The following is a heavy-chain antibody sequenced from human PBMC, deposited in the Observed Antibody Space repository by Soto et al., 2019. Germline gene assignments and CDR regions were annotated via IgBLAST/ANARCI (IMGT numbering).Heavy chain of an antibody. D-gene: IGHD3-10*01. CDR2: ISYDGYLK. Sequence: SGFTFSTYGMRWVRQAPGKGLEWVAVISYDGYLKYYVDAVKGRFTVARDNSKNTLFLEMNSLRVEDTAVYFCAKDFKVSGSHYGTLNYYYGMDVWGQGTTVTV. CDR3: AKDFKVSGSHYGTLNYYYGMDV. J-gene: IGHJ6*02. CDR1: GFTFSTYG. V-gene: IGHV3-30*18.